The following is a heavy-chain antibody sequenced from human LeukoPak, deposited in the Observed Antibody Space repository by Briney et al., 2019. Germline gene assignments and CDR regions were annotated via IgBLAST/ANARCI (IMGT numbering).Heavy chain of an antibody. V-gene: IGHV1-69*13. CDR2: IIPIFGTA. Sequence: SVKVSCKASGGTFISYAISWVRQAPGQGLEWMGGIIPIFGTANYAQKFQGRVTITADESTSTAYMELSSLRSEDTAVYYCAREYYYDSSGYYYRLDYWGQGTLVTVSS. D-gene: IGHD3-22*01. J-gene: IGHJ4*02. CDR1: GGTFISYA. CDR3: AREYYYDSSGYYYRLDY.